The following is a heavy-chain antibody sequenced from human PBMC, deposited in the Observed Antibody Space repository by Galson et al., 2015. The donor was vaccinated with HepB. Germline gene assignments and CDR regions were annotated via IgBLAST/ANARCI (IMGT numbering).Heavy chain of an antibody. J-gene: IGHJ6*03. V-gene: IGHV7-4-1*02. CDR1: GYTFTDYV. CDR3: ARSPLRFLDWLPYYDYYYMDV. CDR2: MNTNTGKP. D-gene: IGHD3-3*01. Sequence: SVKASCKASGYTFTDYVVNWVRQAPGQGLEWMGWMNTNTGKPTYAPGFAGRFVFSLDTSVTTAYPQISSLETDDTAVYYCARSPLRFLDWLPYYDYYYMDVWGEGTTVTVSS.